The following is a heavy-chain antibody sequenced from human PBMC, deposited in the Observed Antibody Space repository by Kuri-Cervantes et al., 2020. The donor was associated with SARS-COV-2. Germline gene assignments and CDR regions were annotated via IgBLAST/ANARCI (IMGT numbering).Heavy chain of an antibody. CDR2: ISGSGSYI. J-gene: IGHJ6*03. V-gene: IGHV3-21*04. CDR3: ARVAGEGPIYYYYMDV. CDR1: GGSISSGDYY. Sequence: GGSLRLSCTVSGGSISSGDYYWSWVRQAPGKALEWVSSISGSGSYIYYADSVKGRFTISRESGENSLFLHMNSLRGDDTAVYYCARVAGEGPIYYYYMDVWGKGTTVTDSS. D-gene: IGHD2-21*01.